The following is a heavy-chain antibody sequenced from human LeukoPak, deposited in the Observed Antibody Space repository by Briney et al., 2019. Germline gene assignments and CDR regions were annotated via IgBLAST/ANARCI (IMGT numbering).Heavy chain of an antibody. J-gene: IGHJ4*02. CDR3: ASRFYSSSPFDY. Sequence: SETLSLTCAVSGGSISSGGYYWSWIRQPPGKGLEWIGEINHSGSTNYNPSLKSRVTISVDTSKNQFSLKLSSVTAADTAVYYCASRFYSSSPFDYWGQGTLVTVSS. CDR1: GGSISSGGYY. V-gene: IGHV4-34*01. CDR2: INHSGST. D-gene: IGHD6-6*01.